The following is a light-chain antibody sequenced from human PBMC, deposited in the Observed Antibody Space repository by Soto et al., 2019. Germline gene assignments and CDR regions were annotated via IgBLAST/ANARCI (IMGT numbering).Light chain of an antibody. V-gene: IGLV2-14*01. Sequence: QSVLTQPASVSGSLGQSITISCTGTSSDIGGYKYVSWYQQHPGKAPKLIIFEVSNRPSGVSDRFSGSNSGNTASLTISGLQAEDEADYYCSSYTSSSTLYVFGTGTKVTV. CDR3: SSYTSSSTLYV. CDR2: EVS. CDR1: SSDIGGYKY. J-gene: IGLJ1*01.